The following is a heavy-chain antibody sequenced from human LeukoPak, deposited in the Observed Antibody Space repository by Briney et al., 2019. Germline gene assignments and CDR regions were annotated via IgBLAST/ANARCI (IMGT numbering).Heavy chain of an antibody. D-gene: IGHD3-10*01. CDR1: GYSFTSYW. CDR2: IYPGDSDT. J-gene: IGHJ5*01. CDR3: ARGTLVRGVINLFDS. V-gene: IGHV5-51*01. Sequence: GGSLKISCKGSGYSFTSYWIGWVRQMPGKGLEWMGIIYPGDSDTRYSPSFQGQVTISADKSISTAYLQWSSLKASDTALYYCARGTLVRGVINLFDSWGQGTLVTVSS.